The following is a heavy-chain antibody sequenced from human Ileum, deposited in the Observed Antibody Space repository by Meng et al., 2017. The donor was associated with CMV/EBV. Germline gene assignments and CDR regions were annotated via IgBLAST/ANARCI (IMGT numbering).Heavy chain of an antibody. D-gene: IGHD2-21*01. V-gene: IGHV3-11*01. CDR3: TRGCDNIPCPADV. J-gene: IGHJ6*02. Sequence: GGSLRLSCATSGFTFSHYYMSWVRQAPGKGPEWISSISSGATTIYFADSVKDRFTISRDNSKNTLYLQMNSLRAEDTAVYYCTRGCDNIPCPADVWGQGTTVTVSS. CDR1: GFTFSHYY. CDR2: ISSGATTI.